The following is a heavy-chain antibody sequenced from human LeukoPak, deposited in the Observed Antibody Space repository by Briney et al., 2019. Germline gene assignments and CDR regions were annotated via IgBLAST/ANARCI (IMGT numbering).Heavy chain of an antibody. Sequence: SETLSLICGVSGGSLSRYYWSWIRQPPGRGLEWIGEINTGGSTNYNPSLKSRVTISVDTSKNQFSLNLDSVTAADTAVYYCARDDLVSTSTGGFDVWGQGILVTVSS. D-gene: IGHD2-8*02. CDR2: INTGGST. CDR3: ARDDLVSTSTGGFDV. CDR1: GGSLSRYY. V-gene: IGHV4-34*01. J-gene: IGHJ4*02.